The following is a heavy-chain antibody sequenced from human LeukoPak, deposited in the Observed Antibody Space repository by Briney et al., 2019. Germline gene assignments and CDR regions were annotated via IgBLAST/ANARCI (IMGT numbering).Heavy chain of an antibody. J-gene: IGHJ4*02. V-gene: IGHV1-2*02. Sequence: ASVKVSCKASGYTFTGYYMHWVRQAPGQGLEWMGWINPISGGTNYAQKFQGRVTMTRDTSISTAYMELSRLRSDDTAVYYCARASRTAGYYDILTGFLDYWGQGTLVTVSS. CDR1: GYTFTGYY. CDR3: ARASRTAGYYDILTGFLDY. D-gene: IGHD3-9*01. CDR2: INPISGGT.